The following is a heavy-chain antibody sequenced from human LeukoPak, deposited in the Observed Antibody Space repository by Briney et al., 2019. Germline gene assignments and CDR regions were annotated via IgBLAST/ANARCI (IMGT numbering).Heavy chain of an antibody. CDR2: INPNSGGT. Sequence: ASVKVSCEASGYTFTGYYMHWVRQAPGQGLEWMGWINPNSGGTNYAQKFQGRVTMTRDTSISTAYMELSRLRSDDTAVYYCARELDFWSGLDYWGQGTLVTVSS. CDR3: ARELDFWSGLDY. CDR1: GYTFTGYY. V-gene: IGHV1-2*02. D-gene: IGHD3-3*01. J-gene: IGHJ4*02.